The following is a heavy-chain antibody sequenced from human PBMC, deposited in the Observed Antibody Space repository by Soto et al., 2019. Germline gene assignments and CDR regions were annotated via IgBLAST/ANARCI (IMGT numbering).Heavy chain of an antibody. CDR2: IWYDGSNK. CDR1: GFTFSSYG. J-gene: IGHJ4*02. Sequence: GGSLRLSCAASGFTFSSYGMHWVRQAPGKGLEWVAVIWYDGSNKYYADSVKGRFTISRDNSKNTLYLQMNSLRAEDTAVYYCARDASGYAFDYWGPGTLVTVSS. V-gene: IGHV3-33*01. CDR3: ARDASGYAFDY. D-gene: IGHD5-12*01.